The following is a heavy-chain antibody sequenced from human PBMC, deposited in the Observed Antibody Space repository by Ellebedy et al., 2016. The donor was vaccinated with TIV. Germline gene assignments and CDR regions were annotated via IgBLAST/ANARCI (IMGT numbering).Heavy chain of an antibody. CDR2: IWHDESEK. CDR3: ERDSSDTSGYYIPHFDY. D-gene: IGHD3-22*01. Sequence: GESLKISCAASGFTFSTYGKHWVRQAPGKGLEWVAVIWHDESEKFYVESVKGRFTIFRDNSESTVELQMDSLRVEDTGTYYCERDSSDTSGYYIPHFDYWGQGILVTVSS. CDR1: GFTFSTYG. V-gene: IGHV3-33*01. J-gene: IGHJ4*02.